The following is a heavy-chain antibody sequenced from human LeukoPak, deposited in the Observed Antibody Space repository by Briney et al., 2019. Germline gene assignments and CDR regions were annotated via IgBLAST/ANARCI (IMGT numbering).Heavy chain of an antibody. Sequence: SETLSLTCAVYGGSFSGYYWSWIRQPPGKGLEWIGEINHSGSTNYNPSLKSRVTISVDTSKNQFSLKLSSVTAEDTAVCYCARGYPYYDFWSGYLSPNWFDPWSQGTLVTVSS. CDR3: ARGYPYYDFWSGYLSPNWFDP. V-gene: IGHV4-34*01. CDR1: GGSFSGYY. D-gene: IGHD3-3*01. CDR2: INHSGST. J-gene: IGHJ5*02.